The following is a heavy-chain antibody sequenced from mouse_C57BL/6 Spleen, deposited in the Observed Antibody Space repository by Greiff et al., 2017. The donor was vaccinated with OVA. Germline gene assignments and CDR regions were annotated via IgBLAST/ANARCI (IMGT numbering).Heavy chain of an antibody. CDR2: IDPETGGT. D-gene: IGHD1-1*01. V-gene: IGHV1-15*01. CDR3: TRSQITTVVDHYFDY. J-gene: IGHJ2*01. CDR1: GFTFNDYE. Sequence: QVKLQQSGAELVRPGASVTLSCTASGFTFNDYEMHWVKQTPVHGLEWIGAIDPETGGTAYTQKFKGKAILTADKSSSTAYMELRSLTSEDSAVCYYTRSQITTVVDHYFDYWGQGTALTVSS.